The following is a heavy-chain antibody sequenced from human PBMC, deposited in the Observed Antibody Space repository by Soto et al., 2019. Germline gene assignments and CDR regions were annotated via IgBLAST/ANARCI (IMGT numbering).Heavy chain of an antibody. CDR3: AREQAIGGETSDGMDV. CDR2: ISYDGSNK. D-gene: IGHD3-16*01. J-gene: IGHJ6*02. CDR1: GFTFSSYA. V-gene: IGHV3-30-3*01. Sequence: QVQLVESGGGVVQPGRSLRLSCAASGFTFSSYAMHWVRQAPGKGLEWVAVISYDGSNKYYADSVKGRFTISRDNSKNTLYLQLNSLRAEDTAVYYCAREQAIGGETSDGMDVWGQGTTVTVS.